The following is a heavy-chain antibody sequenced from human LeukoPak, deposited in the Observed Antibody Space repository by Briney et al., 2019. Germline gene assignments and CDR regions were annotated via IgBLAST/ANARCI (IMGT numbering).Heavy chain of an antibody. CDR1: GSTFSSYA. J-gene: IGHJ3*02. Sequence: PGGSLRLSCAASGSTFSSYAMSWVRQAPGKGLEWVSAISGSGGSTYYADSVKGRFTISRDNSKNTLYLQMNSLRAEDTAVYYCAKSRYCSSTSCYPPEAFDIWGQGTMVTVSS. D-gene: IGHD2-2*01. CDR2: ISGSGGST. CDR3: AKSRYCSSTSCYPPEAFDI. V-gene: IGHV3-23*01.